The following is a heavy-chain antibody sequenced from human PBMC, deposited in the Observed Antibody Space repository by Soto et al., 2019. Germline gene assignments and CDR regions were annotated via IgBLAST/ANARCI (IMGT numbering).Heavy chain of an antibody. CDR1: GYTFTSYG. Sequence: QVQLVQSGAEVKKPGASVKVSCKASGYTFTSYGISWVRQAPGQGLEWMGWISAYNGNTNYAQKLQGRVTMTADTSRSTAYMELRRLRSDDTAVYYCARVRGVAAAGTVGYWGQGTLVTVSS. J-gene: IGHJ4*02. V-gene: IGHV1-18*01. D-gene: IGHD6-13*01. CDR3: ARVRGVAAAGTVGY. CDR2: ISAYNGNT.